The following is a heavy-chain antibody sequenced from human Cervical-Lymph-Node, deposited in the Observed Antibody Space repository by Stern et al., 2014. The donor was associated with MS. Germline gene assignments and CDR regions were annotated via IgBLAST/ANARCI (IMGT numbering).Heavy chain of an antibody. D-gene: IGHD2-21*02. CDR2: ISGSGGAI. J-gene: IGHJ4*02. Sequence: VQLVESGGDLVKPGVSLRLSCVASGFSFSDYDMSWIRQAPGKGLEWISYISGSGGAIYYADSVQGRFTISRDNAKNSLFLQMNSLRAEDTAVYYCGRGDAGDYWGQGTLVTVAS. CDR1: GFSFSDYD. V-gene: IGHV3-11*01. CDR3: GRGDAGDY.